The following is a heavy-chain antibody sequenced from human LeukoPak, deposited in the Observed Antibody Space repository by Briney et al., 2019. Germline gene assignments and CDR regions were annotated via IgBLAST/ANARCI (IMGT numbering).Heavy chain of an antibody. D-gene: IGHD4-17*01. J-gene: IGHJ4*02. Sequence: GGSLRLSCAASGFTFSSYAMHWVRQAPGKGLEWVAVISYDGSNKYYADSVKGRFTISRDNSKNTLYLQMNSLRAEDTAVYYRARDPDPETPVYYFDYWGQGTLVTVSS. CDR1: GFTFSSYA. CDR3: ARDPDPETPVYYFDY. CDR2: ISYDGSNK. V-gene: IGHV3-30*04.